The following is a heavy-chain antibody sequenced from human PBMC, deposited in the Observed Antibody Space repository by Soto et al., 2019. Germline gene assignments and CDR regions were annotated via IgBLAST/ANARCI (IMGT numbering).Heavy chain of an antibody. CDR2: ISPYNGNT. D-gene: IGHD6-19*01. CDR1: GYTFISYG. V-gene: IGHV1-18*01. J-gene: IGHJ3*02. Sequence: QVQLAQSGGEVKKPGASVRVSCKASGYTFISYGISWVRQAPGQGLEWMGWISPYNGNTNYAQSFQGRVSMSTDTSTSTAYMELRSLRSDDTAVYYCARDSQKWLVDASDIWGQGTMVTVSS. CDR3: ARDSQKWLVDASDI.